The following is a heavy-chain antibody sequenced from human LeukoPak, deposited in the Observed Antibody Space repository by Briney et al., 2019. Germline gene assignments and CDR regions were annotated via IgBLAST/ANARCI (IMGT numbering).Heavy chain of an antibody. Sequence: ASVKVSCKASGYNFSIYGISWVRQAPGQGLEWMGWISGYNANTNYAQKLQGRVTMTTDTSTSTAYMELRSLRSDDTAVYYCARTIAAAGTTLRWFDPWGQGTLVTVSS. CDR1: GYNFSIYG. CDR2: ISGYNANT. J-gene: IGHJ5*02. CDR3: ARTIAAAGTTLRWFDP. V-gene: IGHV1-18*01. D-gene: IGHD6-13*01.